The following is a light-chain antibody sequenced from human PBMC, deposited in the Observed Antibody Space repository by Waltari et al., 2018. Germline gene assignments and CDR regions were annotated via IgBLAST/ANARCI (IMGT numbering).Light chain of an antibody. CDR3: QQRSNWPPRT. V-gene: IGKV3-11*01. J-gene: IGKJ5*01. CDR1: QSVSSY. Sequence: EIVLTQSPATLSLSPGERATLSCRASQSVSSYLAWYQQKPGQAPRLLIDDASNRATGIPARLSGSGSLTDLTLTISSLEPEDFAVYYCQQRSNWPPRTFVQATRLEIK. CDR2: DAS.